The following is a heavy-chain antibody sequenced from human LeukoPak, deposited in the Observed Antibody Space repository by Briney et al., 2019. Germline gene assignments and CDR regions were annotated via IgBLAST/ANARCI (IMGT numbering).Heavy chain of an antibody. CDR3: AKDSYYYDSSSYYVN. CDR1: GFTFSSYA. Sequence: GGSLRLSCAASGFTFSSYAMSWVRQAPGKGLEWVSTISGSGGSTYYADSVKGRFTISRDNSKNMLYLQMNSLRAEDTAVYYCAKDSYYYDSSSYYVNWGQGTLVTVSS. V-gene: IGHV3-23*01. CDR2: ISGSGGST. D-gene: IGHD3-22*01. J-gene: IGHJ4*02.